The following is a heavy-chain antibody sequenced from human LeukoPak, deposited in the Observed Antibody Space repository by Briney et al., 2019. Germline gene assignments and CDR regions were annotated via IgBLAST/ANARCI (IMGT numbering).Heavy chain of an antibody. CDR3: ARGTGSAYYFDY. CDR2: ISSSSSYI. CDR1: GFTFSSYS. V-gene: IGHV3-21*01. J-gene: IGHJ4*02. D-gene: IGHD3/OR15-3a*01. Sequence: PGGSLRLSCAASGFTFSSYSMNWVRQAPGKGLEWVSSISSSSSYIYYADSVKGRFTISRDNAKNSLYLQMNSLRAEDTAVYYCARGTGSAYYFDYWGQGTLVTVSS.